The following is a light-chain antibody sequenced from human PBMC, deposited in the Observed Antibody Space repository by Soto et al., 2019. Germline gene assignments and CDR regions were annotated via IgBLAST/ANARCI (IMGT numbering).Light chain of an antibody. CDR1: SSDVGGYNY. Sequence: QSALTQPASVSGSPGQSITISCTGTSSDVGGYNYVSWYQQHPGKAPKLMIYEVSNRPSGVSNRFSGSTDGSSNSAPLTISGLQTEDEADYYCQSYDSSFVLFGGGTKLTVL. V-gene: IGLV2-14*01. CDR2: EVS. J-gene: IGLJ2*01. CDR3: QSYDSSFVL.